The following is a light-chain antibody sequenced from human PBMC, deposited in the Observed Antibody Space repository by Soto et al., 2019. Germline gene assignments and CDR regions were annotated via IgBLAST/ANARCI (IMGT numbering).Light chain of an antibody. J-gene: IGLJ7*01. V-gene: IGLV2-23*02. CDR3: CSYAGSVTFYV. Sequence: QSALTQPASVSGSPGQSITISCTGSSSDVGGYSRVSWYQQHPGKAPKLIIFEVNKRPSGASTRFSGSRSVNTASLTISGLQAEDEAEYYCCSYAGSVTFYVFGSGTQLTVL. CDR2: EVN. CDR1: SSDVGGYSR.